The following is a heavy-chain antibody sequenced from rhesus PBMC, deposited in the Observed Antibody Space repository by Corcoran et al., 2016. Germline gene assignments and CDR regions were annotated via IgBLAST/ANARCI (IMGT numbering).Heavy chain of an antibody. V-gene: IGHV4-99*01. CDR2: ISGSSGGT. CDR1: GYSISSGYY. Sequence: QVQLQESGPGLVTPSETLYLICAGSGYSISSGYYLGWIRQPPGKGLEYIGYISGSSGGTDVNPSLKSRVTISKDTSKNQFYLKLSSVTAADTAVYYCARLLGTTNVDYWVQGVLVTVSS. CDR3: ARLLGTTNVDY. J-gene: IGHJ4*01. D-gene: IGHD1-44*01.